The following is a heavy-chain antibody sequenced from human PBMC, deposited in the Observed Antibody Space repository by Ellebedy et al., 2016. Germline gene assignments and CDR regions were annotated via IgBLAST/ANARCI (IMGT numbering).Heavy chain of an antibody. J-gene: IGHJ4*02. CDR1: GFTFSKAW. CDR2: IKSKTDGGTA. V-gene: IGHV3-15*01. Sequence: GGPLRLSXAAPGFTFSKAWLSWVRQAPGKGLEWVGRIKSKTDGGTADYAAPVKGRCIISRTDSKNTLYLQMNSLKTEDPPVYYCTTTYSGYDFGYWGQGTLVTVSS. CDR3: TTTYSGYDFGY. D-gene: IGHD5-12*01.